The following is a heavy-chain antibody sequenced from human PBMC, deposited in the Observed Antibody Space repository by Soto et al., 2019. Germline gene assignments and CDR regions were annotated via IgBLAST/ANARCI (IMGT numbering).Heavy chain of an antibody. CDR3: ARPRIAMARGVIMQDQWFVDL. J-gene: IGHJ2*01. CDR2: INPSGGSA. CDR1: GYTFTTYY. Sequence: QVQLVQSGADVKKPGASVKISCKASGYTFTTYYMHWVRQAPGQGLEWMGMINPSGGSANYAPKFQGRVTMTRDTSTRTVYMELSSLRPEDTAVYYCARPRIAMARGVIMQDQWFVDLWGRGTPVTVSS. D-gene: IGHD3-10*01. V-gene: IGHV1-46*01.